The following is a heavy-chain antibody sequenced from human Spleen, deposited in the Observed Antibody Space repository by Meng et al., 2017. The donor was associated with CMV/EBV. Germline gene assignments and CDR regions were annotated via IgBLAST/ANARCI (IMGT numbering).Heavy chain of an antibody. CDR1: SYA. J-gene: IGHJ4*02. V-gene: IGHV3-23*01. CDR2: IRGTTSSI. CDR3: AKVAPSYYYHRSGYSEYYFDY. D-gene: IGHD3-22*01. Sequence: SYARTCVRQAPGKGLQWVSGIRGTTSSIFYADSVKGRFTISRDNSKNTLYLQMDSLRAEDTAVYYCAKVAPSYYYHRSGYSEYYFDYWGQGTLVTVSS.